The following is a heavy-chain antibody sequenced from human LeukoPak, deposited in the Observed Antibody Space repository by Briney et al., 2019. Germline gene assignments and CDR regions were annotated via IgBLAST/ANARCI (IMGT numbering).Heavy chain of an antibody. Sequence: SVKVSCKAPRGTFDSYGISWVRQAPGQGLEWMGGVMAIFGRVKYGQRFQGRATITTDASTSTAYMELSSLTSEDTGVYYCARGELGDRSGFSFFDYWGQGTLVTVSS. CDR1: RGTFDSYG. V-gene: IGHV1-69*05. CDR2: VMAIFGRV. D-gene: IGHD3-22*01. J-gene: IGHJ4*02. CDR3: ARGELGDRSGFSFFDY.